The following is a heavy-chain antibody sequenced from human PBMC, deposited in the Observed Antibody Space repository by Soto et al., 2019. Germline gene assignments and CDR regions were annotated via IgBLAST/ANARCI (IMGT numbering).Heavy chain of an antibody. J-gene: IGHJ5*02. CDR3: ARDGHDSSGYLSPYIWFDP. CDR1: GYTFTTYY. V-gene: IGHV1-18*04. CDR2: ISAYNGNT. Sequence: ASVKVSCKASGYTFTTYYIHWVRQAPGQGLEWMGWISAYNGNTNYAQKLQGRVTMTTDTSTSTAYMELRSLRSDDTAVYYCARDGHDSSGYLSPYIWFDPWGQGTLVTVSS. D-gene: IGHD3-22*01.